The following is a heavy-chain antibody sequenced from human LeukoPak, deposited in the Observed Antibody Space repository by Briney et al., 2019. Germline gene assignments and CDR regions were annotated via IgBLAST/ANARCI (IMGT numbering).Heavy chain of an antibody. Sequence: GGSLRLSCAASGFIFSNYAMGWVRQAPGKGLVWVSRINSDGSSTSYADSVKGRFTISRDNAKNTLYLQMNSLRAEDTAVYYCARIYLKMASASWGQGTLVTVSS. V-gene: IGHV3-74*01. CDR1: GFIFSNYA. CDR2: INSDGSST. D-gene: IGHD2-8*01. J-gene: IGHJ5*02. CDR3: ARIYLKMASAS.